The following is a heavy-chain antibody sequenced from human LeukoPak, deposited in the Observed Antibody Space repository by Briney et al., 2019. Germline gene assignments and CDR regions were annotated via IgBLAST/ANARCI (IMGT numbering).Heavy chain of an antibody. CDR1: GGSISSSSYY. D-gene: IGHD6-19*01. J-gene: IGHJ3*02. CDR3: ARAAPGIAVAGTEIDAFDI. V-gene: IGHV4-39*01. Sequence: SETLSLTCTVSGGSISSSSYYWGWIRQPPGKGLEWIGSIYYSGSTYYNPSLKSRVTISVDTSKNQFSLKLSSVTAAGTAVYYCARAAPGIAVAGTEIDAFDIWGQGTMVTVSS. CDR2: IYYSGST.